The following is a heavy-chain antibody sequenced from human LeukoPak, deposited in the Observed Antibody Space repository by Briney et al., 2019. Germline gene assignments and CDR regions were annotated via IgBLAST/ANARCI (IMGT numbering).Heavy chain of an antibody. D-gene: IGHD2-15*01. J-gene: IGHJ6*02. CDR2: ISDSGGST. CDR1: GFPFSSYA. V-gene: IGHV3-64D*09. Sequence: GGSLRLSCSASGFPFSSYAMHWIRQAPGKGLEYVSAISDSGGSTYYADSVKGRFTISRDNSKNTLYLQMSSLRAEDTAVYFCVRGYSFGPYGMDVWGQGTTVTVSS. CDR3: VRGYSFGPYGMDV.